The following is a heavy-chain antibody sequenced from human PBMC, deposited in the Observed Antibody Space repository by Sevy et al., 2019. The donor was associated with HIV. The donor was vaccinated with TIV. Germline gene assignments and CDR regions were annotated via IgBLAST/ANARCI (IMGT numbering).Heavy chain of an antibody. CDR3: ARVRTAAAGTGVGWFDP. Sequence: SETLSLTCTVSGGSISSAGYYWSWIRQPAGEELEWIGRIYPSGSTNYRPSLKSRVTMSIDTSKNQFSLKLSSVTAADTAVYYCARVRTAAAGTGVGWFDPWGQGTLVTVSS. V-gene: IGHV4-61*02. CDR1: GGSISSAGYY. J-gene: IGHJ5*02. CDR2: IYPSGST. D-gene: IGHD6-13*01.